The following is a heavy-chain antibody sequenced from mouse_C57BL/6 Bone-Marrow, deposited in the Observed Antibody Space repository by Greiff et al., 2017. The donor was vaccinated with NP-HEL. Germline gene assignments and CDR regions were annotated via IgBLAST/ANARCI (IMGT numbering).Heavy chain of an antibody. V-gene: IGHV10-1*01. D-gene: IGHD1-1*01. CDR1: GFSFNTYA. J-gene: IGHJ3*01. Sequence: EVQVVESGGGLVQPKGSLKLSCAASGFSFNTYAMNWVRQAPGKGLEWVARIRSKSNNYATYYADSVKDRFTISRDDSESMLYLQMNNLKTEDTAMYYCVRQGPPNDYGSSWFAYWGQGTLVTVSA. CDR3: VRQGPPNDYGSSWFAY. CDR2: IRSKSNNYAT.